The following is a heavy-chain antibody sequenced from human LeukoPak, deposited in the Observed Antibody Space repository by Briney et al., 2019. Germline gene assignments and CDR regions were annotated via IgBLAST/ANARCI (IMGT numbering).Heavy chain of an antibody. CDR3: ARAGSGSGWYFDY. CDR2: ISPYNGNT. CDR1: VYDFTTFG. D-gene: IGHD6-19*01. Sequence: GSSLKVSCTPSVYDFTTFGITWVSQAPGQGREWMGWISPYNGNTRYVQKLQGRVTMTTDTSTSTAYMELRSLRFDDTAVYYCARAGSGSGWYFDYWGQGTLVTVSS. J-gene: IGHJ4*02. V-gene: IGHV1-18*01.